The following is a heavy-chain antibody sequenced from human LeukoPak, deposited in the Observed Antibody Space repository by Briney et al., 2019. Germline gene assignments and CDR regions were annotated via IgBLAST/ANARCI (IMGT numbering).Heavy chain of an antibody. Sequence: PGGSLRLSCAASGFTFSNYAVSWVRQAPGKGLEWVSVIYSGGSTYYADSVKGRFTISRDNSKNTLYLQMNSLRAEDTAVYYCARARRDGYNSVGFQHWGQGTLVTVSS. CDR2: IYSGGST. CDR1: GFTFSNYA. V-gene: IGHV3-53*01. D-gene: IGHD5-24*01. CDR3: ARARRDGYNSVGFQH. J-gene: IGHJ1*01.